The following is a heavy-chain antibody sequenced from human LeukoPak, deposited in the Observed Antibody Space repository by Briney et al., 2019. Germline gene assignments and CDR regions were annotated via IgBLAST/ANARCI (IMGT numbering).Heavy chain of an antibody. D-gene: IGHD6-13*01. J-gene: IGHJ4*02. CDR1: GFTFSSYA. CDR3: AKDALTQLVPSYFDY. CDR2: ISSNGGST. V-gene: IGHV3-64*04. Sequence: PGGSLRLSCSASGFTFSSYAMHWVRQAPGKGLEYVSAISSNGGSTYYADSVKGRFTISRDNAKNSLYLQMNSLRAEDTALCYCAKDALTQLVPSYFDYWGQGTLVTVSS.